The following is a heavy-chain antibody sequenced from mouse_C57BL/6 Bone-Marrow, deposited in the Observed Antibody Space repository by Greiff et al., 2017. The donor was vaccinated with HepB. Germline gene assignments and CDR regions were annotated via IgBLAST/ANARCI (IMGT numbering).Heavy chain of an antibody. V-gene: IGHV2-6-1*01. CDR2: IWSDGRT. CDR1: GFSLTSYG. D-gene: IGHD1-3*01. Sequence: VHLVESGPGLVAPSQSLSITCTVSGFSLTSYGVHWVRQPPGKGLEWLVVIWSDGRTTYNSALKSRLSISKDNSKSQVFLKMNSLQTDDTAMYYCARHAHHKDWYFDYGGQGTTLTVSS. CDR3: ARHAHHKDWYFDY. J-gene: IGHJ2*01.